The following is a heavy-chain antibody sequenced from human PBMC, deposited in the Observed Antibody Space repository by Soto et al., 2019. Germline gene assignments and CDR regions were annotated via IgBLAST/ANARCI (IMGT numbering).Heavy chain of an antibody. V-gene: IGHV3-21*01. CDR2: ISSSSSYI. D-gene: IGHD1-1*01. CDR1: GFTFSSYS. J-gene: IGHJ6*02. Sequence: GGSLRLSCAASGFTFSSYSMNWVRQAPGKGLEWVSSISSSSSYIYYADSVKGRFTISRDNTKNSLYLQMNSLRAEDTAVYYCAREGWNDVGYYYYGMDVWGQGTTVTVSS. CDR3: AREGWNDVGYYYYGMDV.